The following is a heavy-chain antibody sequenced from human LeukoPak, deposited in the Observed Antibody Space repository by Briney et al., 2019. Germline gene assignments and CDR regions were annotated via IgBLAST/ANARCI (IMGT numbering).Heavy chain of an antibody. D-gene: IGHD3-3*01. Sequence: SETLSLTCAVSGGSISSSSYYWGWIRQPPGKGLEWIGSIYYSGSTYYNPSLKSRVTISVDTSKNHFSLKLSSVTAADTAVYYCARDQRVVNWFDPWGQGTLVTVSS. CDR2: IYYSGST. CDR3: ARDQRVVNWFDP. V-gene: IGHV4-39*07. CDR1: GGSISSSSYY. J-gene: IGHJ5*02.